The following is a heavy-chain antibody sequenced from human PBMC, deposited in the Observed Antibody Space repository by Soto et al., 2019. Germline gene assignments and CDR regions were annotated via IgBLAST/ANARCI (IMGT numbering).Heavy chain of an antibody. V-gene: IGHV1-18*01. CDR1: GYTFHIYG. CDR2: ISTYTGKT. D-gene: IGHD6-25*01. CDR3: ARDVYSGAGDAFDL. Sequence: QVQLVQSGAEVKKPGASVKVSCKTSGYTFHIYGITWVRQAPGRGLEWMGWISTYTGKTDYAQSLKGRVTMTTDTSTGTAYLEVRSLRSHDTAVYFCARDVYSGAGDAFDLWGQGTMVTVSS. J-gene: IGHJ3*01.